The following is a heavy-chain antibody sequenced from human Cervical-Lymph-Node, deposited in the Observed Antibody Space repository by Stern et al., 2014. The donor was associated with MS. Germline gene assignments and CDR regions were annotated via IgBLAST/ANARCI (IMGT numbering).Heavy chain of an antibody. Sequence: VQLEESGPEVKKPGASVKVSCKASGYTFSNFGISWVRQAPGQGLEWMGWICVFNGSAKYARKLQCRVTMTTDTSTLTAYMELTSLASDDTAVYYCARDGHYATTYFDHWGQGTLVTVSS. CDR3: ARDGHYATTYFDH. CDR2: ICVFNGSA. CDR1: GYTFSNFG. V-gene: IGHV1-18*01. D-gene: IGHD2-8*01. J-gene: IGHJ4*02.